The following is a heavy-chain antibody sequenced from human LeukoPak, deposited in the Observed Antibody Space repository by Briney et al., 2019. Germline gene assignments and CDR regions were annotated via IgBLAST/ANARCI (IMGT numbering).Heavy chain of an antibody. D-gene: IGHD6-6*01. CDR3: ARSIAARPADAFDI. CDR1: GGSISSSSYY. V-gene: IGHV4-39*01. Sequence: SETLSLTCTVSGGSISSSSYYWGWIRQPPGKGLEWIGSIYYSGSTYYNPSLKSRVTISVDTSKNQFSLKLSSVTAADTAVYYCARSIAARPADAFDIWGQGTMVTVSS. J-gene: IGHJ3*02. CDR2: IYYSGST.